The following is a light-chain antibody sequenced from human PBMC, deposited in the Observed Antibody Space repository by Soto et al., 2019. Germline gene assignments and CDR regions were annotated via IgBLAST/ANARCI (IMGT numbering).Light chain of an antibody. CDR1: QSVSSN. CDR3: QQYNNWHLT. J-gene: IGKJ4*01. Sequence: EIVMTQSPAPLSVSPGERATLSCRASQSVSSNLAWYQQKPGQAPRLLIYGASTRATGIPVRFSGSGSGTEFTLTISSLQSEDFAVYYCQQYNNWHLTVGGGTKVEIK. V-gene: IGKV3-15*01. CDR2: GAS.